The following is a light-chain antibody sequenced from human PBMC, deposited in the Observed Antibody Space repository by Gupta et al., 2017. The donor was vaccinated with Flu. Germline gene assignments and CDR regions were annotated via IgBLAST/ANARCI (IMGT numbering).Light chain of an antibody. CDR3: NSYTSTNIVIV. CDR2: EVS. CDR1: DCNVGACNY. V-gene: IGLV2-8*01. J-gene: IGLJ3*02. Sequence: VTISCTGTDCNVGACNYVSWYQQLPGKAPQLRIFEVSNRPSGVADRFSGSKSGNTASLTITGLQAEDEADYYCNSYTSTNIVIVFGGGTKLTVL.